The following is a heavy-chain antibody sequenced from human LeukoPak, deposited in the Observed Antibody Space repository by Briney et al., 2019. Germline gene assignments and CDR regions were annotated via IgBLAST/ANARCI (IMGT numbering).Heavy chain of an antibody. CDR3: ARHISGSYLDY. J-gene: IGHJ4*02. V-gene: IGHV3-33*01. D-gene: IGHD3-16*02. Sequence: PGRSLRLSCAASGFTFSSYGMHWVRQAPGKGLEWVALIWYDGSNKYYADSVKGRFTISRDSSKNTLYLQMNSLRAEDTAVYYCARHISGSYLDYRGQGTLVTVSS. CDR1: GFTFSSYG. CDR2: IWYDGSNK.